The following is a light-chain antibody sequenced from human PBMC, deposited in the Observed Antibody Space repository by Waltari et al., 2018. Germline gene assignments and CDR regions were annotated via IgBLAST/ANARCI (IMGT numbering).Light chain of an antibody. V-gene: IGLV1-44*01. CDR1: SSNVGTNV. CDR3: AAWDDSLNGWWV. Sequence: QSVLTQPPSVSGTPGQRVTIACSGSSSNVGTNVVNWYQQLPGKAPKLLISRNDLRPSGVPDRFSGSKSGTSASLAISGLQSDDEADYYCAAWDDSLNGWWVFGGGTKVTVL. J-gene: IGLJ3*02. CDR2: RND.